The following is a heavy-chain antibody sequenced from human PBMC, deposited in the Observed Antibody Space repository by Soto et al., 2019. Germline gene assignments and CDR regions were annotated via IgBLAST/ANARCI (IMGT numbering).Heavy chain of an antibody. CDR3: ARVNRGRFNWIDP. D-gene: IGHD1-26*01. CDR2: ISHSAST. J-gene: IGHJ5*02. V-gene: IGHV4-38-2*01. CDR1: GYSISSGYY. Sequence: SLTCAVSGYSISSGYYWGWIRQPPGKGLEWIGSISHSASTYYNPSLRSRVTTSVDTSKNQFSLKLSSVTAADTAVYYCARVNRGRFNWIDPWGQGTLVTVSS.